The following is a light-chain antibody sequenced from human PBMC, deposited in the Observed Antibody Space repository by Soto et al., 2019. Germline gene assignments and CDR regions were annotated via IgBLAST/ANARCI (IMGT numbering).Light chain of an antibody. CDR1: QSVTSNY. CDR2: DAS. V-gene: IGKV3-11*01. CDR3: QQRSNWPPYT. J-gene: IGKJ2*01. Sequence: EIVITQSPAILSLSPGERATLSCGASQSVTSNYLAWYQQKPGQAPRLLIYDASNRATGIPARFSGSGSGTDFTLTISSLEPEDFAVYYCQQRSNWPPYTFGQGTKVDI.